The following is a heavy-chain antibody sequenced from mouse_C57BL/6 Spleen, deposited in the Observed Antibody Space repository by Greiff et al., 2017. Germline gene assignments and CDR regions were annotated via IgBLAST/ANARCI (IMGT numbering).Heavy chain of an antibody. V-gene: IGHV1-64*01. J-gene: IGHJ3*01. D-gene: IGHD2-4*01. CDR2: IHPNSGST. Sequence: QVQLKQPGAELVKPGASVKLSCKASGYTFTSYWMHWVKQRPGQGLEWIGMIHPNSGSTNYNEKFKSKATLTVDKSSSTAYMQLSSLTSEDSAVYYCARSDDYDRAWFAYWGQGTLVTVSA. CDR3: ARSDDYDRAWFAY. CDR1: GYTFTSYW.